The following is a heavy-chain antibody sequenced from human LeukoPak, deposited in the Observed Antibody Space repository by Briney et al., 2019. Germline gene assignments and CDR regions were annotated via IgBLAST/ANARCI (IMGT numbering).Heavy chain of an antibody. J-gene: IGHJ4*02. CDR3: ARGGIFGVVKKIKNYFDY. V-gene: IGHV4-34*01. Sequence: SETLSLTCAVYGGSFSGYYWSWIRQPPGKGLGWIGEINHSGSTNYNPSLKSRVTISVDTSKNQFSLKLSSVTAADTAVYYCARGGIFGVVKKIKNYFDYWGQGTLVTVSS. D-gene: IGHD3-3*01. CDR2: INHSGST. CDR1: GGSFSGYY.